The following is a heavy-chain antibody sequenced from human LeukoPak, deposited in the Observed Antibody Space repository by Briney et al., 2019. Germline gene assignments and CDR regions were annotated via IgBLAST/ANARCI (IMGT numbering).Heavy chain of an antibody. CDR1: GGSISSSGSY. CDR3: ARVMAARREDLNWFDP. J-gene: IGHJ5*02. D-gene: IGHD6-6*01. Sequence: PSETLSHTCTVSGGSISSSGSYWGWIRQPPGKGLEWIGSVYYSGNTYNPSLKSRVTISVDTSKNQVSLNLTSVNAADTAIYYCARVMAARREDLNWFDPWAREPWSPSPQ. CDR2: VYYSGNT. V-gene: IGHV4-39*07.